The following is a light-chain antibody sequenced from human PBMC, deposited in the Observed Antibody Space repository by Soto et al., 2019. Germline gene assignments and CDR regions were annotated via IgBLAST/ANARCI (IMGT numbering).Light chain of an antibody. CDR1: SSDVGGYNY. CDR2: QVY. V-gene: IGLV2-14*01. Sequence: SALTQPASVSGSLGQSITISCTGTSSDVGGYNYVSWYQHHPGKAPKLIIYQVYSRPSGVSNRFSGSKFGNTASLSISGLQADDEADYYCSSYTRTTTFVVFGGGTKLTVL. CDR3: SSYTRTTTFVV. J-gene: IGLJ3*02.